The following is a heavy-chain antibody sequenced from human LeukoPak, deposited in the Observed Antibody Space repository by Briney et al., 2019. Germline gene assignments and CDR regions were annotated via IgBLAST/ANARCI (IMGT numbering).Heavy chain of an antibody. CDR3: ARGGVGPGYYYYYMDV. D-gene: IGHD1-26*01. J-gene: IGHJ6*03. Sequence: PSETLSLTCTVSGGSINNHYWSWIRQTAGKGLEWIGRIYTSGSTNYNPSLKSRVTMSVDTSNNQFSLKLTSVTAADTAVYYCARGGVGPGYYYYYMDVWGKGTTVTVS. CDR2: IYTSGST. CDR1: GGSINNHY. V-gene: IGHV4-4*07.